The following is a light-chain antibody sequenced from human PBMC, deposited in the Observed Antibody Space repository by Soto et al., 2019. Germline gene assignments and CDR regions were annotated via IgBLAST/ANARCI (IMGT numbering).Light chain of an antibody. J-gene: IGLJ2*01. CDR1: SSNIGAGFD. CDR3: QSYDSSLSGVV. Sequence: QSVLTQPPSVSGAPGQRVTISCTGSSSNIGAGFDVHWYQQLPGTAPKLLIYGNSNRPSGVPDRFSGSESGTSASLAITGLQAEHEADYYCQSYDSSLSGVVFGGGTKLTVL. V-gene: IGLV1-40*01. CDR2: GNS.